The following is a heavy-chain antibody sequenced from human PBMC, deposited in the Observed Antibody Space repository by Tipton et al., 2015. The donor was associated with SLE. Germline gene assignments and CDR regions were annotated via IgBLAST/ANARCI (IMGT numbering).Heavy chain of an antibody. V-gene: IGHV4-39*07. CDR1: NGSITSLYDY. Sequence: LRLSCTVSNGSITSLYDYWGWVRQPPGKGLEWLGSVFYGGRYYYNASLKSRVTISLDKSMNQFSLRLSSVTAADTAVYYCARDSGHNSGYDYYYYGMDVWGQGTTVTVSS. D-gene: IGHD5-18*01. J-gene: IGHJ6*02. CDR2: VFYGGRY. CDR3: ARDSGHNSGYDYYYYGMDV.